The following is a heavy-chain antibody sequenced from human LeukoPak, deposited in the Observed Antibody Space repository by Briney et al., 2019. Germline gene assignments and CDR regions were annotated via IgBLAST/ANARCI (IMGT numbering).Heavy chain of an antibody. Sequence: EASVKVSCKASGYTFTSYDINWVRQATGQGLEWMGWMNPNSGNTGYAQKFQGRVTMTRNTSISTAYMELSSLRSEDTAVYYCARLITMVRGALGYWGQGTLVTVSS. CDR3: ARLITMVRGALGY. V-gene: IGHV1-8*01. J-gene: IGHJ4*02. CDR1: GYTFTSYD. CDR2: MNPNSGNT. D-gene: IGHD3-10*01.